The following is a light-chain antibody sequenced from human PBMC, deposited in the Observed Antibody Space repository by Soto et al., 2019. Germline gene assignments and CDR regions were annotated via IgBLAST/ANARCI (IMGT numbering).Light chain of an antibody. Sequence: DIQMTQSPSTLSASVVDRFTITFLASQSIYTWLAWYQQKPGKAPKVLIHDASSLKSGVPSRFSGSGSGTEFTLTISSLQPDDIATYYCQQYNSYSPNTFGQGTKVDIK. V-gene: IGKV1-5*01. CDR3: QQYNSYSPNT. CDR2: DAS. CDR1: QSIYTW. J-gene: IGKJ2*01.